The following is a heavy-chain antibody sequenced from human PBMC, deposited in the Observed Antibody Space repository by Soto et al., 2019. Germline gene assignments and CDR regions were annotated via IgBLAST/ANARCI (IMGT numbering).Heavy chain of an antibody. CDR3: TRGKSIAVPEGP. CDR1: GYTFATYG. CDR2: VSAINGAT. J-gene: IGHJ5*02. D-gene: IGHD6-19*01. V-gene: IGHV1-18*01. Sequence: QVQLVQSGGEVKKPGASMKVSCKASGYTFATYGVSSVRQAPGRGLEWVGWVSAINGATSSAQNFQDRLIMTTDTSTSTAYMELRSLRSDDTAIYYCTRGKSIAVPEGPWGQGTPVTVSS.